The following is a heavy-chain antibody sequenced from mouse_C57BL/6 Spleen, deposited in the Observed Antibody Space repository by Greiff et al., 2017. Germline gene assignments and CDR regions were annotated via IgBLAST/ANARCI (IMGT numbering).Heavy chain of an antibody. D-gene: IGHD2-3*01. J-gene: IGHJ2*01. V-gene: IGHV1-50*01. CDR1: GYTFTSYW. CDR2: IDPSDSYT. Sequence: QVQLQQPGAELVKPGASVKLSCKASGYTFTSYWMQWVKQRPGQGLEWIGEIDPSDSYTNYNQKFKGKATLTVDTSSSTAYMQLSSLTSEDSAVYYCARSHRLFPFDYWGQGTTLTVSS. CDR3: ARSHRLFPFDY.